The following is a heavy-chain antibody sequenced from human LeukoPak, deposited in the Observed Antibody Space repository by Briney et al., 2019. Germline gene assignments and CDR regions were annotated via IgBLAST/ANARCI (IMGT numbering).Heavy chain of an antibody. CDR3: ARGYAGYSSSWLDY. CDR1: GGSISSYY. V-gene: IGHV4-4*07. D-gene: IGHD6-13*01. Sequence: SETLSLTCTVSGGSISSYYWSWIRQPAGKGLEWIGRIYTSGSTNYNPSLKSRVTMSVDTSKDQFSLKLSSVTAADTAVYYCARGYAGYSSSWLDYWGQGTLVTVSS. CDR2: IYTSGST. J-gene: IGHJ4*02.